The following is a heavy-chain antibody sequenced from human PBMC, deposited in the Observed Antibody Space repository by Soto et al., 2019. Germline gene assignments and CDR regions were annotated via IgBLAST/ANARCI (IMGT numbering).Heavy chain of an antibody. Sequence: QVELVQSGAEVKKPGASVKVSCQASEDTFTHYDINWLRQATGQGLEWMGWMNPNTGNIDYAHKFQGRLTMTRDTSTRTVYMELSSLRSDDTYVYYCVRRVASGHRSWFDPWGQGTLVTVSS. D-gene: IGHD2-21*01. J-gene: IGHJ5*02. CDR2: MNPNTGNI. CDR3: VRRVASGHRSWFDP. V-gene: IGHV1-8*02. CDR1: EDTFTHYD.